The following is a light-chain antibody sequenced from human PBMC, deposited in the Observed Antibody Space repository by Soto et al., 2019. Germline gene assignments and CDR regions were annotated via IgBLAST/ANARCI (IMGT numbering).Light chain of an antibody. Sequence: IQMTQSPSSVSASVGDSVTITCRASQVISSWLAWYQVKPGNAPKLLIYGASNRESGVPSRFSASESGTLFTLTINSQQPEDFATYYCQQASSFPLTFGGGTTVEI. J-gene: IGKJ4*01. CDR3: QQASSFPLT. V-gene: IGKV1-12*01. CDR2: GAS. CDR1: QVISSW.